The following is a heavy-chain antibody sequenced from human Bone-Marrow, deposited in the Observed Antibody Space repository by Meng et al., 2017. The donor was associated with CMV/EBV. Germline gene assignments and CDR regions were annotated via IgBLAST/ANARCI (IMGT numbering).Heavy chain of an antibody. V-gene: IGHV3-30*02. CDR1: GFTFSSYG. Sequence: GGSLRLSCAASGFTFSSYGMHWVRQAPGKGLEWVAFIRYDGSNKYYADSVKGRFTISRDNSKNTLYLQMNSLRAEDTAVYYCAKDPVVPAARGSNWFDPWGQGTLVTVSS. CDR2: IRYDGSNK. J-gene: IGHJ5*02. D-gene: IGHD2-2*01. CDR3: AKDPVVPAARGSNWFDP.